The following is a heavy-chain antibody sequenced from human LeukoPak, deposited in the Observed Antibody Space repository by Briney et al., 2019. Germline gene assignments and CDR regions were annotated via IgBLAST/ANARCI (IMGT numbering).Heavy chain of an antibody. J-gene: IGHJ4*02. CDR1: GYTFTGYY. Sequence: ASVKVSCKASGYTFTGYYMHWVRQAPGQGLEWMGRINPNSGGTNYAQKFQGRVTMTRDTSISTAYMELSSLRSEDTAVYYCARGRYSGSYYRIDYWGQGTLVTVSS. V-gene: IGHV1-2*06. CDR3: ARGRYSGSYYRIDY. D-gene: IGHD1-26*01. CDR2: INPNSGGT.